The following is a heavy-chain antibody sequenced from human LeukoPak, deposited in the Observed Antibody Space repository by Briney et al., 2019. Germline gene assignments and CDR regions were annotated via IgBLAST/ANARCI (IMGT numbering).Heavy chain of an antibody. Sequence: GGSLRLSCAASGFTFSSYEMNWVRQAPGKGLEWVSYISSSGSTIYYADSVKGRFTISRDNAKNTLYLQMNSLRAEDTAVYYCARDMAYCGGDCYSGAFDIWGQGTMVTVSS. CDR2: ISSSGSTI. D-gene: IGHD2-21*02. CDR1: GFTFSSYE. CDR3: ARDMAYCGGDCYSGAFDI. V-gene: IGHV3-48*03. J-gene: IGHJ3*02.